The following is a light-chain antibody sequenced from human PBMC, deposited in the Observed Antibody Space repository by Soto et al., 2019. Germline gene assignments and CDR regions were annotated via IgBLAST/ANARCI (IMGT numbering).Light chain of an antibody. CDR3: CSYAGSSTDVV. CDR1: SSDVGSYNL. CDR2: EGI. Sequence: QSALTQPASVSGSPGQSITISCTGTSSDVGSYNLVSWYQQHPGKAPKLMIYEGIXRPSGVSNRFSGSKSGNXXSXTISGLQAEDEADYYCCSYAGSSTDVVFGGGTKVTVL. V-gene: IGLV2-23*01. J-gene: IGLJ2*01.